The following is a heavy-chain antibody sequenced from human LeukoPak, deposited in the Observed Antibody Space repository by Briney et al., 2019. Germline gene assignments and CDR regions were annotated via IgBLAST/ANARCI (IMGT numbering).Heavy chain of an antibody. Sequence: SETLSLTCTVSGGSISSYYWSWIRQPAGKGLEWIGRIYTSGSTNYNPSLKSRVTMSVDTSKNQFSLKLSSVTAADTAVYYCARDRWEEYYYGSGSTYYYYYMDVWGKGTTVTISS. CDR2: IYTSGST. V-gene: IGHV4-4*07. J-gene: IGHJ6*03. CDR3: ARDRWEEYYYGSGSTYYYYYMDV. CDR1: GGSISSYY. D-gene: IGHD3-10*01.